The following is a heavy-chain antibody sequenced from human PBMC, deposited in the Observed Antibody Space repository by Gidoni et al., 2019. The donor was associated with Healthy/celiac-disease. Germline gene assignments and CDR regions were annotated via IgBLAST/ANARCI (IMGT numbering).Heavy chain of an antibody. J-gene: IGHJ4*02. Sequence: VQLVASGGGLVQPGGSLNLSCSASGFTFSGSAMHWVRQASGKGLEWFGRIRSKANSYATAYAASVKGRFTISRDDSKNTAYRQMNSLKSEDTAVYYCTRRDYDSSGYYEKGDYWGQGTLVTVSS. CDR3: TRRDYDSSGYYEKGDY. D-gene: IGHD3-22*01. V-gene: IGHV3-73*02. CDR1: GFTFSGSA. CDR2: IRSKANSYAT.